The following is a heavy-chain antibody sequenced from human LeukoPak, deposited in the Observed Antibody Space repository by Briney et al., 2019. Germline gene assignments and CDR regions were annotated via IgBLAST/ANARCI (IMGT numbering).Heavy chain of an antibody. CDR1: GGSINNGGYY. V-gene: IGHV4-31*03. J-gene: IGHJ3*02. CDR2: IYYSGSS. CDR3: VSSGPSIYDAFDI. D-gene: IGHD6-19*01. Sequence: PSQTLSLTCTVSGGSINNGGYYWRWIRQHPGKGLEWIGYIYYSGSSYYNPSLRSRVTISVDTSKNHFSLKLSSVTAADTAVYYCVSSGPSIYDAFDIWGQGTMVTVSS.